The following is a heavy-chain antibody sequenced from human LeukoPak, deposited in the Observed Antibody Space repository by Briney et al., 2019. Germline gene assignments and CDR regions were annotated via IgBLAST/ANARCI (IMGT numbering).Heavy chain of an antibody. CDR3: ARDGVAGVYYFDY. Sequence: ASVKVSCKASGYTFSTYYMHWVRQAPGQGLEWMGIINPSGGSTSYAQKFQGRVTLARDMFTSIVYMELSSLRSEDTAVYYCARDGVAGVYYFDYWGQGTLVTVSS. V-gene: IGHV1-46*01. D-gene: IGHD6-19*01. J-gene: IGHJ4*02. CDR1: GYTFSTYY. CDR2: INPSGGST.